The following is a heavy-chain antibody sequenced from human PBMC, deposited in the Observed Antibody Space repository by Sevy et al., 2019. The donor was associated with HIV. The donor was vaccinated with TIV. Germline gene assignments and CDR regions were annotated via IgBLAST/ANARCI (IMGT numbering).Heavy chain of an antibody. CDR1: GFTFSNYG. D-gene: IGHD1-26*01. CDR2: VSYDGSTK. V-gene: IGHV3-30*18. J-gene: IGHJ3*01. CDR3: VKGSKATDSAFDL. Sequence: GGSLRLSCAASGFTFSNYGMHWVRQAPGKGLEWVAVVSYDGSTKYYADFVKGRFTISRDNSKNTVYLQMNTLRTEDTAVFYCVKGSKATDSAFDLWGQGTMVTVSS.